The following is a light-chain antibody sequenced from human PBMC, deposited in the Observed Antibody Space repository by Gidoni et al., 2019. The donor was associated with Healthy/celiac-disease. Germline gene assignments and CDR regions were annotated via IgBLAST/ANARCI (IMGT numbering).Light chain of an antibody. CDR3: SSYTSSSTLV. Sequence: QSALPQPASVSGSPGQSITISCTGTSSDVGGYNYVSWYQQHPGKAPKLMIYEVSNRPSGVSNRFSGSKSGNTASLTIARLQAEDEADYYCSSYTSSSTLVFGGGTKLTV. CDR1: SSDVGGYNY. V-gene: IGLV2-14*01. J-gene: IGLJ2*01. CDR2: EVS.